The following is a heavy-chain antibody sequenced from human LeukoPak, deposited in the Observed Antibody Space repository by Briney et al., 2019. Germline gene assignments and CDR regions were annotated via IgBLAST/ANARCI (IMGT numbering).Heavy chain of an antibody. V-gene: IGHV3-23*01. J-gene: IGHJ4*02. CDR2: ISGSGGST. CDR3: AKPSGSSNSDFDY. CDR1: GFTFNSYA. Sequence: GGSLRLSCAASGFTFNSYAMSWVRQAPGKGLEWVSAISGSGGSTYYADSVQGRFTISRDNSKNTLYLQMNSLRAEDTAVYYCAKPSGSSNSDFDYWGQGTLVTVSS. D-gene: IGHD1-26*01.